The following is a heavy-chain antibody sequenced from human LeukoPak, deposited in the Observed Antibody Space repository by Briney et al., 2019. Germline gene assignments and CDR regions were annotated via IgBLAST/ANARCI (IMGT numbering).Heavy chain of an antibody. CDR1: GGSFSGYY. Sequence: SETLSLTCAVYGGSFSGYYWSWIRQPPGKGLEWIGEINHSGSTNHNPSLKSRVTISVDTSKNQFSLKLSSVTAADTAVYYCARGSANYYDSSGYYPFDYWGQGTLVTVSS. J-gene: IGHJ4*02. CDR2: INHSGST. V-gene: IGHV4-34*01. D-gene: IGHD3-22*01. CDR3: ARGSANYYDSSGYYPFDY.